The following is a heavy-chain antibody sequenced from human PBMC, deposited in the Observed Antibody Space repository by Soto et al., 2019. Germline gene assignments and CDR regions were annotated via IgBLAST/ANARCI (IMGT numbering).Heavy chain of an antibody. D-gene: IGHD3-22*01. J-gene: IGHJ4*02. Sequence: SETLSLTCTFSCGSIISGGYYWSWIRQHPGKGLEWIGYIYYSGSTYYNPSLKSRVTISVDTSKNQFSLKLSSVTAADTAVYYCARVTYYYDSSGYYQNWGQGTLVTVSS. CDR3: ARVTYYYDSSGYYQN. CDR2: IYYSGST. V-gene: IGHV4-31*03. CDR1: CGSIISGGYY.